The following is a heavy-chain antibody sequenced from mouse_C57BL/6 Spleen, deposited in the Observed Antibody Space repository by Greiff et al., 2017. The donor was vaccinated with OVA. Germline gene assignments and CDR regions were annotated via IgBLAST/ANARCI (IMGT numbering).Heavy chain of an antibody. J-gene: IGHJ4*01. V-gene: IGHV1-64*01. Sequence: QVQLKQPGAELVEPGASVKLSCKASGYTFTSYWMHWVKQRPGQGLEWIGMIHPNSGSTNYNEKFKSKATLTVDKSSSTAYMQLSSLTSEDSAVYYCAREVGTGGMDYWGQGTSVTVSS. CDR3: AREVGTGGMDY. CDR2: IHPNSGST. D-gene: IGHD1-1*02. CDR1: GYTFTSYW.